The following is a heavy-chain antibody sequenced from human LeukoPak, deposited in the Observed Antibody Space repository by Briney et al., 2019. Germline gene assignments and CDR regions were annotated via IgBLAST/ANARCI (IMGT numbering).Heavy chain of an antibody. J-gene: IGHJ4*02. CDR2: ISGSGGRT. CDR1: GFTFSSYA. Sequence: QPGGSLRLSCAASGFTFSSYAMSWVRQAPGKGLDWVSVISGSGGRTHYADSVKGRFTISRDNSKNTLYLQMNSLRAEDTAVYYCAKEEIQVWLEWGQGTLVTVSS. D-gene: IGHD5-18*01. V-gene: IGHV3-23*01. CDR3: AKEEIQVWLE.